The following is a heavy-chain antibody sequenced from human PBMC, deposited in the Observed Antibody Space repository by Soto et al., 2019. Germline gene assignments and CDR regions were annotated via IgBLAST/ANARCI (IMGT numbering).Heavy chain of an antibody. CDR2: IIPIFGTA. V-gene: IGHV1-69*13. Sequence: ASVKVSCKASGGTFSSYAISWVRQAPGQGLEWMGGIIPIFGTANYAQKFQGRVTITADESTSTAYMELSSLRSEDTAVYYCAFKETGMAGGGGYGMDVWGQGTTVTVSS. J-gene: IGHJ6*02. D-gene: IGHD6-19*01. CDR1: GGTFSSYA. CDR3: AFKETGMAGGGGYGMDV.